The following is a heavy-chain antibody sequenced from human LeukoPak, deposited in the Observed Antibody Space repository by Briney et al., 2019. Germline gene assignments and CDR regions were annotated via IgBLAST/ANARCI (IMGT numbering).Heavy chain of an antibody. D-gene: IGHD6-13*01. CDR1: GYTFTGYY. Sequence: ASVKVSCKASGYTFTGYYMHWLRQAPGQGLEWMGWINPNSGGTNYAQKFQGRVTMTRDTSISTAYMELSRLRSDDTAVYYCARVAGYSSSWYDYWGQGTLVTVSS. V-gene: IGHV1-2*02. CDR2: INPNSGGT. J-gene: IGHJ4*02. CDR3: ARVAGYSSSWYDY.